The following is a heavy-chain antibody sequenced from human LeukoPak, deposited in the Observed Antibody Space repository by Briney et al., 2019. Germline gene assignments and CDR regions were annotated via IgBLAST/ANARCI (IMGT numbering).Heavy chain of an antibody. J-gene: IGHJ6*02. CDR3: ARALYSSSSPYYGMDV. CDR2: IYTSGST. D-gene: IGHD6-6*01. Sequence: RPSETLSLTCTVSGGSISSYYWRWIRQPAGKGLEWIGRIYTSGSTNYNPSLKSRVAMSVDTSKNQFSLKLSSVTAADTAVYYCARALYSSSSPYYGMDVWGQGTTVTVSS. CDR1: GGSISSYY. V-gene: IGHV4-4*07.